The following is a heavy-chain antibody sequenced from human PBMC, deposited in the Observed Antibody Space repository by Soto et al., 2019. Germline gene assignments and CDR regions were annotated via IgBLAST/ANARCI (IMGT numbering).Heavy chain of an antibody. CDR3: ARLRMSIEARRGPYYYYGMDV. D-gene: IGHD6-6*01. CDR2: IDPSDSYT. J-gene: IGHJ6*02. CDR1: GYSFTTYW. V-gene: IGHV5-10-1*01. Sequence: GESLKISCQGSGYSFTTYWIGWVRQMPGKGLEWMGRIDPSDSYTNYSPSFQGHVTISADKSISTAYLQWSSLKASDTAMYYCARLRMSIEARRGPYYYYGMDVWGQGTTVTVSS.